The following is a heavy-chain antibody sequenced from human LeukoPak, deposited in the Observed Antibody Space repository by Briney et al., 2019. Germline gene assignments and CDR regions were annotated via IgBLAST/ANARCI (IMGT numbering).Heavy chain of an antibody. D-gene: IGHD2-21*01. V-gene: IGHV3-7*03. Sequence: GGSLRLSCAASGFTFSSYWMSWVRQAPGRGLDWVANIKQDGSQKYYVDSVKGRFTISRDNAKNSLYLQMNSLRVEDTAVYYCARLGLPDYWGQGTLVTVSS. J-gene: IGHJ4*02. CDR2: IKQDGSQK. CDR3: ARLGLPDY. CDR1: GFTFSSYW.